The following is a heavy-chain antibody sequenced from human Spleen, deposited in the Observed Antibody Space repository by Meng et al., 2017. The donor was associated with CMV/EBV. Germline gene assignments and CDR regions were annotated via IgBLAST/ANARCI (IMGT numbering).Heavy chain of an antibody. CDR3: AHRNWKACFDY. V-gene: IGHV2-5*02. J-gene: IGHJ4*01. CDR1: WFSLSTSGVG. CDR2: IYWDDDK. Sequence: ILKGVGPTLVNPTQALTLPCCLSWFSLSTSGVGVGWIRQPPGKALEWLALIYWDDDKRYSPYLKRRLIISNGTSENQVLLIVPDIDPLDQATYSFAHRNWKACFDYRGPGTLVTVSS. D-gene: IGHD1-1*01.